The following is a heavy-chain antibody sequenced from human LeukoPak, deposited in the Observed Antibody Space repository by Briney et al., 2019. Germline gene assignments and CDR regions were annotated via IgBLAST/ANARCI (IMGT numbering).Heavy chain of an antibody. CDR1: GFTFSSYA. D-gene: IGHD3-3*01. Sequence: GGSLRLCCAASGFTFSSYAMSWVRQAAGKGLDWVPAFSGSGGSTYYADSVKGRFTISRDNSKNTLYLQMNSLRAEDTAVYYCAKGESSITIFGVVTIQSIGDYWGQGTLVTVSS. CDR2: FSGSGGST. J-gene: IGHJ4*02. CDR3: AKGESSITIFGVVTIQSIGDY. V-gene: IGHV3-23*01.